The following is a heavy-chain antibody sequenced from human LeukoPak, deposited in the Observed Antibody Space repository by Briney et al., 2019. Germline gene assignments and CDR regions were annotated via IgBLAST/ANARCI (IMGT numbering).Heavy chain of an antibody. D-gene: IGHD3-16*01. V-gene: IGHV3-23*01. Sequence: SGGSLRLSCAASGFTFSSYDMSWVRQAPGKGLEWVSIIGGSSSRTYYADSVKGRFTISRDNSENTLYLQMNSLRAEDTAIYYCAKVLGGGGSDYWGQGTLVTVSS. CDR3: AKVLGGGGSDY. CDR2: IGGSSSRT. CDR1: GFTFSSYD. J-gene: IGHJ4*02.